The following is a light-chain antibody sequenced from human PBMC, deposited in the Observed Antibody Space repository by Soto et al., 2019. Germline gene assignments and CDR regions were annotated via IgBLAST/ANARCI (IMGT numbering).Light chain of an antibody. CDR3: QHYGISPYT. J-gene: IGKJ2*01. CDR2: AAS. Sequence: EIVLPQSPGTLSLSPGERVTLSCRASQSVPRNNLPWYQPKPGQAPRLLIYAASSSATVVPGRFSGSGSGTEFTLTISRLESEDFAGYYCQHYGISPYTFGQGTKLEI. V-gene: IGKV3-20*01. CDR1: QSVPRNN.